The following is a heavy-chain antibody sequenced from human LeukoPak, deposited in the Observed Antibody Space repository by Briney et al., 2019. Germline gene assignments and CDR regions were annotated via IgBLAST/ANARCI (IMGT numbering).Heavy chain of an antibody. Sequence: GGSLRLSCAASGFIFNSYEMNWVRQAPGKGLEWVSYISGSGLSIYYADSVKGRFTISRDNAKNTLYLQMNSLRAEDTAVYYCARHLRREMATINRDDAFDIWGQGTMVTVSS. CDR1: GFIFNSYE. D-gene: IGHD5-24*01. CDR2: ISGSGLSI. CDR3: ARHLRREMATINRDDAFDI. V-gene: IGHV3-48*03. J-gene: IGHJ3*02.